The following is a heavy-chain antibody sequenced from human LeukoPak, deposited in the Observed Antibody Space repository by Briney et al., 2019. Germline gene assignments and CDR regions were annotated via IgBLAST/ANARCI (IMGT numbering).Heavy chain of an antibody. CDR1: GGSISSSSYF. V-gene: IGHV4-39*07. CDR3: VTYNYGSSAPKRNY. D-gene: IGHD3-22*01. CDR2: ISHSGST. Sequence: TSSETLSLTCTVSGGSISSSSYFWSWIRQPPGKGLEWIGEISHSGSTTYNPSLRSRVTISGDTSKKQFSLKLSSVTAADTAVYYCVTYNYGSSAPKRNYWGQGILVTVSS. J-gene: IGHJ4*02.